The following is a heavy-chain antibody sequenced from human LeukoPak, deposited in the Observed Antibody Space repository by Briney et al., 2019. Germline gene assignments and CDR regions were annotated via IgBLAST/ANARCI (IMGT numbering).Heavy chain of an antibody. CDR2: IKQDGSEK. D-gene: IGHD3-9*01. Sequence: GGSLRLSCAASGFTFSSYWMSWVRQAPGKGLEWVANIKQDGSEKYYVDSVKGRFTISRDNAKNSLYLQMNSLRAEDTAVYYCARGPPYYDILTPLGNWFDPWGQGTLVTVSS. J-gene: IGHJ5*02. CDR3: ARGPPYYDILTPLGNWFDP. CDR1: GFTFSSYW. V-gene: IGHV3-7*01.